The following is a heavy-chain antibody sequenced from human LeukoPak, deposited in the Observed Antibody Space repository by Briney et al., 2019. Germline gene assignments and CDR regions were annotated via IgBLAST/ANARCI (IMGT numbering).Heavy chain of an antibody. Sequence: PSETLSLTCTVSGGCISSYYWSWIRQPAGKGLEWIGRIYTSGSTNYNPSLKSRVTMSVDTSKNQFSLKLSSVTAADTAVYYCARGPLLWFRELYFDYWGQGTLVTVSS. V-gene: IGHV4-4*07. D-gene: IGHD3-10*01. CDR3: ARGPLLWFRELYFDY. J-gene: IGHJ4*02. CDR1: GGCISSYY. CDR2: IYTSGST.